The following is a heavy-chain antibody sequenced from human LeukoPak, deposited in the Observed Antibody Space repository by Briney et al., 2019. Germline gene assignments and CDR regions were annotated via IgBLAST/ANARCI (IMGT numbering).Heavy chain of an antibody. D-gene: IGHD3-3*01. CDR1: GYTFSSYW. CDR2: IYPGDSDT. V-gene: IGHV5-51*01. J-gene: IGHJ4*02. CDR3: ARQNDFRLDY. Sequence: GESLKISCKGSGYTFSSYWIGWVRQMPGKGLEWMGIIYPGDSDTRYSPSLQGQVTISVDTSIDTAYLQWSSLKASDTAIYYCARQNDFRLDYWGQGTLVTVPS.